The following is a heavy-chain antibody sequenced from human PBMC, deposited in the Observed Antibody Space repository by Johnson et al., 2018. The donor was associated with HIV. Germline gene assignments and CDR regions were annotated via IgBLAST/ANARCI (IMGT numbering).Heavy chain of an antibody. V-gene: IGHV3-9*01. D-gene: IGHD1-26*01. CDR1: GFTFSSYA. Sequence: VQLVESGGGLVQPGRSLRLSCAASGFTFSSYAMHWVRQAPCKGLEWVSGISWNSGSIGYADSVKGRFTISRDNAKNSLYLQINSLRAEDTALYYCAKGRMGASGSYNVWGQGTMVTVS. CDR3: AKGRMGASGSYNV. J-gene: IGHJ3*01. CDR2: ISWNSGSI.